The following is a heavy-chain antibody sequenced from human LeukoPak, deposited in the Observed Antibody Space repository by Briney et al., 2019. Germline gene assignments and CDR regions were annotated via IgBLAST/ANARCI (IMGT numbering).Heavy chain of an antibody. D-gene: IGHD3-10*01. V-gene: IGHV1-8*01. Sequence: ASVKVSCKASGYTFTSYDINWVRQATGQGLEWMGWMNPNSGNTGFAQKFQGRVTMTRDTSISTAYMELSSLRSEDTAVYYCARVPRRGDRFDPWGQGTLVTVSS. CDR1: GYTFTSYD. CDR2: MNPNSGNT. J-gene: IGHJ5*02. CDR3: ARVPRRGDRFDP.